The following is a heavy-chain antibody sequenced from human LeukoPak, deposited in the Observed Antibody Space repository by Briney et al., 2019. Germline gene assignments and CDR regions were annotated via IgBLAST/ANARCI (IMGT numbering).Heavy chain of an antibody. D-gene: IGHD6-13*01. CDR1: GYTFTSYD. CDR2: MNPNSGNT. Sequence: ASVKVSCKASGYTFTSYDINWVRQATGQGLEWMGWMNPNSGNTGYAQKFQGRVTMTRNTSISTAYMELSSLRSEDTAVYYCARAGIAAAGTGVCYWGQGTLVTVSS. CDR3: ARAGIAAAGTGVCY. V-gene: IGHV1-8*01. J-gene: IGHJ4*02.